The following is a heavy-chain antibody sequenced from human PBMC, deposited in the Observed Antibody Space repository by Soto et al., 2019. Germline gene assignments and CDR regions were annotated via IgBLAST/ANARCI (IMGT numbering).Heavy chain of an antibody. J-gene: IGHJ4*02. CDR2: ISSSSSYI. CDR3: ARDWVFGYDILTGYCY. CDR1: GFTFSSYS. Sequence: EVQLVESGGGLVKPGGSLRLSCAASGFTFSSYSMNWVRQAPGKGLEWVSSISSSSSYIYYADSVKGRFTISRDNAKNSLYLQMNSLRAEDTAVYYCARDWVFGYDILTGYCYWGQGTLVTVSS. D-gene: IGHD3-9*01. V-gene: IGHV3-21*01.